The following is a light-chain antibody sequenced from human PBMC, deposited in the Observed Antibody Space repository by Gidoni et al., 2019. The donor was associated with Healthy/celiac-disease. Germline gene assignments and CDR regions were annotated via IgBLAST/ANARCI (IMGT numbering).Light chain of an antibody. CDR2: KVS. Sequence: DVVMTQSPLSLPVTLGQPASISCRSSQSLVHSDGHTYLHWFQQRPGQSPRRLIYKVSNRDSGVPDRFSGSGSGTDFTLKISRVEAEDVGVYYCLQGTHWPLTFGGGTKVEIK. J-gene: IGKJ4*01. CDR1: QSLVHSDGHTY. V-gene: IGKV2-30*02. CDR3: LQGTHWPLT.